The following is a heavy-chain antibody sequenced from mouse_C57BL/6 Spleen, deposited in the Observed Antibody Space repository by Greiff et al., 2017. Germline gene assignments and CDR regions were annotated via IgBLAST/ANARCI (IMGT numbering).Heavy chain of an antibody. J-gene: IGHJ2*01. V-gene: IGHV1-80*01. Sequence: VQLQQSGAELVMPGASVKLSCKASGYAFSSYWMHWVKQRPGQGLEWIGQIYPGDGDTNYNGKFKGKSTLTVDKSSSTAYMQLSSLTSEDSAVYFCARRVGAYYLDYWGQGTTLTVSS. CDR1: GYAFSSYW. D-gene: IGHD1-1*01. CDR2: IYPGDGDT. CDR3: ARRVGAYYLDY.